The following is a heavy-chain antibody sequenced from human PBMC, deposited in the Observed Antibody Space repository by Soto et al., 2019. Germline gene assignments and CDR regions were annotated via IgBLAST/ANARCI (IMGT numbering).Heavy chain of an antibody. CDR3: ARDLPPVYD. CDR2: ISAYNGNT. Sequence: QVQLVQSGAEVKKPGASVKVSCKASGYTFSSYVNSLVRQAPGQGLEWMGWISAYNGNTNYAQNLQGRVTMTPATSTSTAYMELRSLRSDDTTVYYCARDLPPVYDWGQGTLVTVSS. V-gene: IGHV1-18*01. CDR1: GYTFSSYV. J-gene: IGHJ4*02. D-gene: IGHD3-16*01.